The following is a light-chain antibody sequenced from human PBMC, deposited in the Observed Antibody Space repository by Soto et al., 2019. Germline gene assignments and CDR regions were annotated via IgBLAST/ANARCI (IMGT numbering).Light chain of an antibody. J-gene: IGKJ1*01. CDR2: GAS. CDR3: QQYASSRT. V-gene: IGKV3-20*01. Sequence: EIVLTQSPCTLSLSPGERATLSCRASQSVSSSYLAWYQQKPGQAPRLLIYGASSRATGIPDRFSGSGSGTDFTLTISRLEPEDFAVYYCQQYASSRTFGQGTKVDIK. CDR1: QSVSSSY.